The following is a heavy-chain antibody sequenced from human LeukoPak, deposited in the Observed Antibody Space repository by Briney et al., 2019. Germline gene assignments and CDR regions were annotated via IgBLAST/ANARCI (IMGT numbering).Heavy chain of an antibody. V-gene: IGHV4-59*01. CDR2: IYYSGNT. Sequence: SSETLSLTCTVSGGSISSYYWNWIRQSPGKGLEWIGYIYYSGNTNYNPSLKSRVTISVDTSKNQFSLKLSSVTAADTAVYYCARDPYSGGYGAYYYYSMDVWGKGTTVTVSS. D-gene: IGHD6-19*01. J-gene: IGHJ6*03. CDR1: GGSISSYY. CDR3: ARDPYSGGYGAYYYYSMDV.